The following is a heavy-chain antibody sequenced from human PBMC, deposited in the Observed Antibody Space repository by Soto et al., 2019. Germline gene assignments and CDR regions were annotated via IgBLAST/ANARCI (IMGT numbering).Heavy chain of an antibody. Sequence: EVQLLESGGGLVQPGGSLRLSCAASGFTFSSYAMSWVRQAPGKGLEWVSAISGSGGSTYYADSVKGRFTISRDNSKNTLYLQMNSLRAEDTAVHYCAKDFRGRIVVVVAATTFDYWGQGTLVTVSS. J-gene: IGHJ4*02. CDR3: AKDFRGRIVVVVAATTFDY. CDR1: GFTFSSYA. D-gene: IGHD2-15*01. V-gene: IGHV3-23*01. CDR2: ISGSGGST.